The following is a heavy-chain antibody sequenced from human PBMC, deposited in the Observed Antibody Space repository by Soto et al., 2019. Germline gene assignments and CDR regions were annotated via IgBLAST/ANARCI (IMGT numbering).Heavy chain of an antibody. CDR1: GGTFSSYA. V-gene: IGHV3-23*01. CDR2: ISGSGGST. CDR3: AKYIITIVGVVINGAFDC. D-gene: IGHD3-3*01. Sequence: GASVKVSCKASGGTFSSYAISWVRQAPGKGLERVSAISGSGGSTYYADSVKGRFTISRDNSKNTLYMQMNSLRDEDTAVYNSAKYIITIVGVVINGAFDCWGQGTMGTVSS. J-gene: IGHJ3*01.